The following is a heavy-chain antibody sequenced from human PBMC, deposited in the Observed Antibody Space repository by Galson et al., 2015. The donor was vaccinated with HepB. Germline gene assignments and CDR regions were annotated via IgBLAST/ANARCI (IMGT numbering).Heavy chain of an antibody. Sequence: LRLSCAASGFTFDDYAMQWIRQAPGKGLEWVSGISWNSGSIGYADSVKGRFTISRDNAKNSLYLHMTNLRPEDTAFYYCTKGGYKYDSDSYFYFHMWGQGTLVIVSS. D-gene: IGHD5-24*01. CDR2: ISWNSGSI. J-gene: IGHJ4*02. V-gene: IGHV3-9*01. CDR3: TKGGYKYDSDSYFYFHM. CDR1: GFTFDDYA.